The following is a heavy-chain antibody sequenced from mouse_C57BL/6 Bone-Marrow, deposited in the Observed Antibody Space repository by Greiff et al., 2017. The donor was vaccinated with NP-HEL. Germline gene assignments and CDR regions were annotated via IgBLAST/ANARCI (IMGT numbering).Heavy chain of an antibody. J-gene: IGHJ2*01. Sequence: VQLQQSVAELVRPGASVKLSCTASGFNIKNNCMHWVKQRPEQGLEWIGRIDPANGNTNYAQKFQGKATITADTSSSTAYLQLSSLTSEDTAIYYCAIDGYSGSSWDYWGQGTTLTVSS. CDR1: GFNIKNNC. D-gene: IGHD1-1*01. CDR3: AIDGYSGSSWDY. V-gene: IGHV14-3*01. CDR2: IDPANGNT.